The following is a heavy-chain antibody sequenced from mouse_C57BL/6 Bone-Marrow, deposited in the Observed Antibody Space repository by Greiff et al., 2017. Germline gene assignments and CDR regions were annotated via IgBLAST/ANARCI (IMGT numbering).Heavy chain of an antibody. CDR1: GFTFSSYG. CDR2: ISSGGSYT. V-gene: IGHV5-6*01. Sequence: EVKLVESGGDLVKPGGSLKLSCAASGFTFSSYGMSWVRQTPDKRLEWVATISSGGSYTYYPDSVKGRFTISRDNAKNTLYLQMSSLKSEDTAMYYCARHYDYYAMYYWGQGTSVTVSS. J-gene: IGHJ4*01. CDR3: ARHYDYYAMYY.